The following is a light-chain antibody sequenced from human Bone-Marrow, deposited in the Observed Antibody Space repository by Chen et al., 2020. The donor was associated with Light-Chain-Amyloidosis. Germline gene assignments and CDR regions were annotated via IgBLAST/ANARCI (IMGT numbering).Light chain of an antibody. V-gene: IGLV2-14*01. Sequence: QSALTQPASVSGSPGQSLTISCTGTSSDVGGDNHVSWYQPHPDKAPKLMLYEVTNRPAWVPDRFSGSKSDNAASLTISGLQTEDEADYFCSSYTITNTLVFGSGTRVTVL. CDR2: EVT. CDR3: SSYTITNTLV. CDR1: SSDVGGDNH. J-gene: IGLJ1*01.